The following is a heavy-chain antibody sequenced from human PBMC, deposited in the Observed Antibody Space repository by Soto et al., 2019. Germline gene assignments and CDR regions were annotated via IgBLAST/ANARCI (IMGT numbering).Heavy chain of an antibody. CDR2: VYYRGRS. J-gene: IGHJ4*02. CDR3: VSQRTSVLTQAYFDY. Sequence: SETLSLTCTVSGGSVSNSTYYWGWIRQSPGKGLEWIGSVYYRGRSYSKSSVKSRVTISVDTSKNQFSLNLNSVTASDTAVYYCVSQRTSVLTQAYFDYWGPGALVTVSS. D-gene: IGHD2-8*01. V-gene: IGHV4-39*01. CDR1: GGSVSNSTYY.